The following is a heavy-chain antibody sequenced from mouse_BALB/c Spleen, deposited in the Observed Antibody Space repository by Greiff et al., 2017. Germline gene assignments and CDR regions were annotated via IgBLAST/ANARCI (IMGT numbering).Heavy chain of an antibody. V-gene: IGHV3-8*02. D-gene: IGHD2-3*01. CDR2: ISYSGST. J-gene: IGHJ2*01. CDR1: GDSITSGY. CDR3: ARWIYDGYYDYFDY. Sequence: EVMLVESGPSLVKPSQTLSLTCSVTGDSITSGYWNWIRKFPGNKLEYMGYISYSGSTYYNPSLKSRISITRDTSKNQYYLQLNSVTTEDTATYYCARWIYDGYYDYFDYWGQGTTLTVSS.